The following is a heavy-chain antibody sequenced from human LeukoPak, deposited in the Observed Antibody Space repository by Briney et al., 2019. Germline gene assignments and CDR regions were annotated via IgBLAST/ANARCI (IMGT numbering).Heavy chain of an antibody. Sequence: PGGSLRLSCEASGFTFSSYGMHWVRQAPGKGLEWVAFIRYDGGNKYYADSVKGRFTISRDNSKNTLYLQMNSLRAEDTAVYYCAKDGITAAGTDFDYWGQGTLVTVSS. CDR2: IRYDGGNK. D-gene: IGHD6-13*01. CDR3: AKDGITAAGTDFDY. CDR1: GFTFSSYG. J-gene: IGHJ4*02. V-gene: IGHV3-30*02.